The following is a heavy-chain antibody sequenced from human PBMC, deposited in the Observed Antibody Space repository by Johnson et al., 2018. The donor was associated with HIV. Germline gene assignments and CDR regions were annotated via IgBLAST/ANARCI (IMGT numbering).Heavy chain of an antibody. Sequence: QVQLVESGGGVVKPGGSLRLSCAASGFTFNDYYMSWIRQAPGKGLEWLSYISTSGATIYYADSVKGRFTISRDNAKKSLYLQMNSLRSEATALYYCARDSTPWGGDSVDYTFDIWGQGTMVTVSS. CDR2: ISTSGATI. CDR1: GFTFNDYY. V-gene: IGHV3-11*04. J-gene: IGHJ3*02. CDR3: ARDSTPWGGDSVDYTFDI. D-gene: IGHD4-17*01.